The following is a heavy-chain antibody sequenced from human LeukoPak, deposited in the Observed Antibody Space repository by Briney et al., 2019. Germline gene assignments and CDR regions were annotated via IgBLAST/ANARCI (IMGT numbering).Heavy chain of an antibody. CDR3: ARAGTMVRGGYYYYGMDV. Sequence: SSETLSLTCTVSGYSISSGYYWGWIRQPPGKGLEWIGSGSTYYNPSLKSRVTISVDTSKNQFSLKLSSVTAADTAVYYCARAGTMVRGGYYYYGMDVWGQGTTVTVSS. J-gene: IGHJ6*02. CDR1: GYSISSGYY. CDR2: SGST. D-gene: IGHD3-10*01. V-gene: IGHV4-38-2*02.